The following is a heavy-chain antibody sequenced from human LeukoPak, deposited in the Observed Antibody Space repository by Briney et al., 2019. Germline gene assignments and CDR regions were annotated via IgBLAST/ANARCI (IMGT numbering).Heavy chain of an antibody. Sequence: GGSLRLSCAASGFTFSSYGMHWVRQAPGKGLEWVAVISYDGSNKYYADSVKGRFTISRDNSKNTLYLQMNSLRAEDTAVYYCAKDSSLHYDFWSGYSSLTYYLDYWGQGTLVTVSS. J-gene: IGHJ4*02. D-gene: IGHD3-3*01. CDR2: ISYDGSNK. CDR1: GFTFSSYG. V-gene: IGHV3-30*18. CDR3: AKDSSLHYDFWSGYSSLTYYLDY.